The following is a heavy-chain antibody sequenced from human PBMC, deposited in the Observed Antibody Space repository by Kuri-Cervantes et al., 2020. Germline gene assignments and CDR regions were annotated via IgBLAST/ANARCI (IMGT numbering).Heavy chain of an antibody. CDR3: ARAHGEGAFDI. CDR1: GYTFTSYG. CDR2: ISAYNGNT. J-gene: IGHJ3*02. V-gene: IGHV1-18*01. Sequence: GGSLRLSCKASGYTFTSYGISWVRQAPGQGLEWMGWISAYNGNTNYAQKFQGRVTITADESTSTAYMELSSLRSEDTAVYYCARAHGEGAFDIWGQGTMVTVSS. D-gene: IGHD4-17*01.